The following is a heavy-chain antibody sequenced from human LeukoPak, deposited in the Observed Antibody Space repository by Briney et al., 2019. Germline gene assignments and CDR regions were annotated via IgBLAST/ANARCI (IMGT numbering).Heavy chain of an antibody. Sequence: KAGGSLRLSCAASGFTFSDYYMSWIRQAPGKGLEWVSSISGGGETTYYADSAKGRFTISRDNSQNTLYLQMNSLRAEDTAVYYCARVYADYVGYFFFDYWGQGTLVTVSS. CDR1: GFTFSDYY. D-gene: IGHD4-17*01. J-gene: IGHJ4*02. V-gene: IGHV3-11*01. CDR3: ARVYADYVGYFFFDY. CDR2: ISGGGETT.